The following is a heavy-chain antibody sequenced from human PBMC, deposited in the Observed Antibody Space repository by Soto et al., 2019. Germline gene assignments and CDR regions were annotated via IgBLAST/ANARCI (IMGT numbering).Heavy chain of an antibody. CDR2: IYYSGST. CDR1: GGSISSYY. CDR3: ERAGHIVVANGWFDP. V-gene: IGHV4-59*01. J-gene: IGHJ5*02. D-gene: IGHD2-2*01. Sequence: SETLSLTCTVSGGSISSYYWSWIRQPPGKGLEWIGYIYYSGSTNYNPSLKSRVTISVDTSKNQFSLKLSSVTAADTAVYYCERAGHIVVANGWFDPWGQGTLVTVYS.